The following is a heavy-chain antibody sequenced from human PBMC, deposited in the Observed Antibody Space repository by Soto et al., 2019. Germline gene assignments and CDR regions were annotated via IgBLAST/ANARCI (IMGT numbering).Heavy chain of an antibody. V-gene: IGHV4-4*02. D-gene: IGHD2-21*02. J-gene: IGHJ3*02. Sequence: QVQLQESGPGLVKPSGTLSLTCAVSGGSVSSSNWWSWVRQSPGKVLEWMWEIYHSRSAHYNPSLKSRATISLDKSKNQFSLRLTSVTAADTAVYYCARVPGVVVSADDAFDIWGPGTRVIVSS. CDR1: GGSVSSSNW. CDR3: ARVPGVVVSADDAFDI. CDR2: IYHSRSA.